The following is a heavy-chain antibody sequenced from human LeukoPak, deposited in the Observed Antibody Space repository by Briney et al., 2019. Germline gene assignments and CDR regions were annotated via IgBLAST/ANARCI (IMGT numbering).Heavy chain of an antibody. CDR1: GYTFTSYG. Sequence: ASVKVSCKASGYTFTSYGISWVRQAPGQGLEWMGWISAYNGNTNYAQKLQGRVTMTTDTSTSTAYMELRSLRSEDTAVYYCATYSSSWYRGFDPWGQGTLVTVSS. V-gene: IGHV1-18*01. CDR3: ATYSSSWYRGFDP. CDR2: ISAYNGNT. D-gene: IGHD6-13*01. J-gene: IGHJ5*02.